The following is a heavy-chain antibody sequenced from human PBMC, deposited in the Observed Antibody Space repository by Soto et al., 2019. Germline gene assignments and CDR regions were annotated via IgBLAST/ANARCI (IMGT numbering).Heavy chain of an antibody. J-gene: IGHJ4*02. V-gene: IGHV4-39*07. CDR1: GGSISSSSYY. CDR3: ATLISGLEQLDKPFDY. CDR2: IYYSGST. Sequence: SETLSLTCTVSGGSISSSSYYWGWIRQPPGKGLEWIGSIYYSGSTYYNPSLKSRVTISVDTSKNQFSLKLSSVTAADTAVYYCATLISGLEQLDKPFDYWGQGTLVTVSS. D-gene: IGHD6-6*01.